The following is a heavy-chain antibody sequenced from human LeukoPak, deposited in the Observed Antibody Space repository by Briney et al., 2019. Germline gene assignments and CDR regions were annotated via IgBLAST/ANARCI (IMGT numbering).Heavy chain of an antibody. Sequence: GGSLRLSCAASGFTVSSNYMSWVRQAPGKGLEWVSVIYSGGSTYYADSVKGRFTISRDNSKNTLYLQMNSLRAEDTAVYYCAKGITIFGVAYFDYWGQGTLVTVSS. J-gene: IGHJ4*02. CDR1: GFTVSSNY. D-gene: IGHD3-3*01. CDR3: AKGITIFGVAYFDY. CDR2: IYSGGST. V-gene: IGHV3-66*01.